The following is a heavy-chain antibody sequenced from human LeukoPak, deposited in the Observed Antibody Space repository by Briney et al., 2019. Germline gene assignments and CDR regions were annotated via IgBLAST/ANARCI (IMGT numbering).Heavy chain of an antibody. D-gene: IGHD4-17*01. CDR1: GYTFTSYY. V-gene: IGHV1-46*01. Sequence: ASVKVSCKASGYTFTSYYMHWVRQAPGQGLQWMGIINPSGGSTSYAQKFQDRVTMTRDTSTSTVYMELSSLRSEDTAVYYCARDRGLYGDYEEYNWFDPWGQGTLVTVSS. CDR3: ARDRGLYGDYEEYNWFDP. J-gene: IGHJ5*02. CDR2: INPSGGST.